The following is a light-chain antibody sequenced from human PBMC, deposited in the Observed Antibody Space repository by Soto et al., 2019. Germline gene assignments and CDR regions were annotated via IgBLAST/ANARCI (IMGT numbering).Light chain of an antibody. CDR3: QQRSNWLSIP. J-gene: IGKJ5*01. V-gene: IGKV3-11*01. CDR1: QSVSSY. CDR2: DAS. Sequence: EIVLTQSPATLSLSPGEGATLSCRASQSVSSYLAWYQQKPGQAPRLLIYDASNRATGIPARFSGSGSGTDFTLTISSLEPEDFAVYYCQQRSNWLSIPFGQGTRLEIK.